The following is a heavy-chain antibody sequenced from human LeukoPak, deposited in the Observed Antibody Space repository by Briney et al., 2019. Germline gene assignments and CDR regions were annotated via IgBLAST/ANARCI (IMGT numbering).Heavy chain of an antibody. D-gene: IGHD6-25*01. CDR3: ARQLPTAAADTRGYFDY. V-gene: IGHV4-39*01. CDR1: GGSISIISSSTYY. CDR2: LYYGENS. Sequence: SETLSLTCTVSGGSISIISSSTYYWGWIRLAPGKGLEWIGSLYYGENSHYNPSLKSRATLSVDTSNNQFSLKLTSVTAADAAVYFCARQLPTAAADTRGYFDYWGQGTVVTVSS. J-gene: IGHJ4*03.